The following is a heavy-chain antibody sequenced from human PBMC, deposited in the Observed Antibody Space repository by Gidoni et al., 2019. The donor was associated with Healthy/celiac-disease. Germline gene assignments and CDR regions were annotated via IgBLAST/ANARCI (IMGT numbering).Heavy chain of an antibody. CDR3: AKAYSSSWYDDAFDI. J-gene: IGHJ3*02. Sequence: QVQLVESGGGVVQPGRSLRLSCAASGFTFSSYGMHWVRQAPGKGLEWVAVISYDGSNKYYADSVKGRLTISRDNSKNTLYLQMNSLRAEDTAVYYCAKAYSSSWYDDAFDIWGQGTMVTVSS. CDR2: ISYDGSNK. CDR1: GFTFSSYG. D-gene: IGHD6-13*01. V-gene: IGHV3-30*18.